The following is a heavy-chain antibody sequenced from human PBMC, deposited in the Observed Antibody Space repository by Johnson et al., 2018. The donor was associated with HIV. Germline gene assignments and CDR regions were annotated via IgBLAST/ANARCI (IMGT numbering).Heavy chain of an antibody. Sequence: VQLVESGGGLVQPGRSLRLSCAASGFTFDDYAMHWVRQAPGKGLEWVSYISSSGSNIYYADSVKGRFTISRYNAKNSLYLQMNSLRAEDTAVYYCARERATLWFRASGAAFDIWGQGTLVTVSS. D-gene: IGHD3-10*01. CDR2: ISSSGSNI. CDR3: ARERATLWFRASGAAFDI. CDR1: GFTFDDYA. J-gene: IGHJ3*02. V-gene: IGHV3-48*03.